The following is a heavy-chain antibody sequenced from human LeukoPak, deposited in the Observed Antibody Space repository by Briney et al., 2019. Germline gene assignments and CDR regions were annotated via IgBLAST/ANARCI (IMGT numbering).Heavy chain of an antibody. J-gene: IGHJ4*02. CDR1: GFMFSDYG. D-gene: IGHD5/OR15-5a*01. V-gene: IGHV3-30*02. CDR3: AKKRIVSTSVASHYFDY. CDR2: IRYDGSVK. Sequence: GGSLRLSCAASGFMFSDYGIHWVRQAPGKGLEWVAFIRYDGSVKYYADSVKGRFTISRDNSKNTLYLQMNSLRPEDTAVYYCAKKRIVSTSVASHYFDYWGQGTLVTVSS.